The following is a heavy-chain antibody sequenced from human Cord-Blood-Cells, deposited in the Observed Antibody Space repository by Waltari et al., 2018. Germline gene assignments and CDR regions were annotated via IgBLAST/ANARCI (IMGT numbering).Heavy chain of an antibody. Sequence: QVQLVQSGAEVNKPGASVKVSCKVSGYPLTEFSMHCVRQPPGKGLEWMGGFDPEDGETIYAQKFQGRVTMTEDTSTDTAYMELSSLRSEDTAVYYCATGSIVGATIAFDIWGQGTMVTVSS. V-gene: IGHV1-24*01. D-gene: IGHD1-26*01. CDR2: FDPEDGET. J-gene: IGHJ3*02. CDR1: GYPLTEFS. CDR3: ATGSIVGATIAFDI.